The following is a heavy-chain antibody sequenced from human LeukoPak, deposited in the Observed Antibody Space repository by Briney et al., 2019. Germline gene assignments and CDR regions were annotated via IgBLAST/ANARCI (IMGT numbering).Heavy chain of an antibody. V-gene: IGHV3-21*01. CDR1: GFTFSTYY. CDR3: ASGFSSSPYFDY. CDR2: ITGSSSYI. Sequence: RPGGFLRLSCAASGFTFSTYYMNWVRQAPGKGLEWVSFITGSSSYIYYTDSVKGRFTISRDNAKNSLFLQMNSLRDEDTAVYYCASGFSSSPYFDYWGQGTLVTVSS. D-gene: IGHD6-6*01. J-gene: IGHJ4*02.